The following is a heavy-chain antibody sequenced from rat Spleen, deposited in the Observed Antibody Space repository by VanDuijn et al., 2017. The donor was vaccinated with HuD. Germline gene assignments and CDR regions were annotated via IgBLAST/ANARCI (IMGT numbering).Heavy chain of an antibody. CDR3: ARGGMDA. CDR1: GYTFTSYD. Sequence: QVQLQQSGAELAKPGSSVKISCKASGYTFTSYDISWIKQTTGQGLEYIGYINTGSGGTYYNEKFKGKATLTVDKSSSTAFMQLSSLTPEDTAVYYCARGGMDAWGQGASVTVSS. CDR2: INTGSGGT. J-gene: IGHJ4*01. V-gene: IGHV1-57*01. D-gene: IGHD1-11*01.